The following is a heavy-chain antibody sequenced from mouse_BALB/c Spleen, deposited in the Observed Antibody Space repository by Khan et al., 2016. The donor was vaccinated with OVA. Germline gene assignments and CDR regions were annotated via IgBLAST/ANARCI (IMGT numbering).Heavy chain of an antibody. CDR3: APVGSYYVSFAY. CDR2: IYPFNGDT. CDR1: GYTFTSYV. J-gene: IGHJ3*01. V-gene: IGHV1S136*01. D-gene: IGHD2-12*01. Sequence: VQLQQSGPELVKPGASVKMSCKASGYTFTSYVMHWVKQKPGQGLEWIGYIYPFNGDTLYNEKFKDKATLTSDKSSSTAYMELSSLTSEDSAVYVCAPVGSYYVSFAYWGQGTLVTVSA.